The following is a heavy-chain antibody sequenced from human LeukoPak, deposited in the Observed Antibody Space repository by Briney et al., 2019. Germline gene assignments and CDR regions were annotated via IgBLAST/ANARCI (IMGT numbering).Heavy chain of an antibody. CDR3: ASGSYRESSHS. J-gene: IGHJ4*02. Sequence: PGGSLRLSCAASGFTFSHKWMSWVRQAPGKGLEWVATMNQDGREKFHVDTVKGRFTISRDNAKNSLYLQMNSLRAEDTAVYFCASGSYRESSHSRGEGTLVTVSS. CDR1: GFTFSHKW. V-gene: IGHV3-7*01. CDR2: MNQDGREK. D-gene: IGHD3-16*02.